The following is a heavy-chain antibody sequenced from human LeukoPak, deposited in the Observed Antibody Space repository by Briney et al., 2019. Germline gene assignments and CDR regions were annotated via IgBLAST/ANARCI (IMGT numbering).Heavy chain of an antibody. V-gene: IGHV3-21*01. CDR2: ISRASIYK. D-gene: IGHD3-22*01. CDR1: LVSPSTEY. CDR3: ARGCYDGSGYYPIFDY. J-gene: IGHJ4*02. Sequence: VRGPSLSRATSLVSPSTEYIGCVRSARPEGRGWGSFISRASIYKYYAGSVKGRFTISRDNAKNTLYLQMSSLRAEDSAVYYCARGCYDGSGYYPIFDYGGQGTLVTVSS.